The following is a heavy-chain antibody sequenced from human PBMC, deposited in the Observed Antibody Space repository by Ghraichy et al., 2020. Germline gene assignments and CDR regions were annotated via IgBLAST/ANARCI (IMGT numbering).Heavy chain of an antibody. Sequence: SETLSLTCTVSGGSISSGHYSWTWIRQHPGKGLEWIGYIYYSGSTYYNPSLKSRVTISIDTSKNKFSLKLTSVTAADTAVYYCTRGAAYGDTDYGMDVWGQGTTVIVSS. CDR2: IYYSGST. D-gene: IGHD4-17*01. V-gene: IGHV4-31*03. CDR1: GGSISSGHYS. CDR3: TRGAAYGDTDYGMDV. J-gene: IGHJ6*02.